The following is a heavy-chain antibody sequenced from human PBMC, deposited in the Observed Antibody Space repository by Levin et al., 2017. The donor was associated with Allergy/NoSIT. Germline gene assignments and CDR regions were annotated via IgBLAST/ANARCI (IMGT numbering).Heavy chain of an antibody. CDR1: GGTFSSYA. J-gene: IGHJ4*02. CDR3: ARDTRYFDGSHGY. D-gene: IGHD3-9*01. Sequence: SVKVSCKASGGTFSSYAISWVRQAPGQGLEWMGRIIPILGIANYAQKFQGRVTITADKSTSTAYMELSSLRSEDTAVYYCARDTRYFDGSHGYWGQGTLVTVAS. V-gene: IGHV1-69*04. CDR2: IIPILGIA.